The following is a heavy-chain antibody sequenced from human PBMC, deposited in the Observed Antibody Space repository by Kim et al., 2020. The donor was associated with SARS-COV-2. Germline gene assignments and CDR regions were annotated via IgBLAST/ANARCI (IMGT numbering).Heavy chain of an antibody. D-gene: IGHD3-3*01. J-gene: IGHJ5*02. V-gene: IGHV4-39*01. Sequence: SETLSLTCTVSGGSISSSSYYWGWIRQPPGKGLEWIGTIYYSGSTYYNPSLKSRVTISVDTSKNQFSLKLTSVTAADTAVYYCARHLAQNEEVTIFGVVISGLGWFDPWGQGTLVTVSS. CDR1: GGSISSSSYY. CDR3: ARHLAQNEEVTIFGVVISGLGWFDP. CDR2: IYYSGST.